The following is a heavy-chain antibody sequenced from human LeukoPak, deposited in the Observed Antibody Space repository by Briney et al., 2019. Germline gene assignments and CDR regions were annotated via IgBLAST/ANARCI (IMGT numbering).Heavy chain of an antibody. CDR1: GGSISSSSYY. J-gene: IGHJ6*02. CDR2: IYYSGTT. Sequence: SETLSLTCTVSGGSISSSSYYWGWLRQPPGKGLEWNASIYYSGTTYYNPSLKSRVTISVDTSKNQFSLKLSSVTAADTAVYYCARDQRVTNYYYYYGMDVWGQGTTVSVSS. D-gene: IGHD2-21*02. CDR3: ARDQRVTNYYYYYGMDV. V-gene: IGHV4-39*07.